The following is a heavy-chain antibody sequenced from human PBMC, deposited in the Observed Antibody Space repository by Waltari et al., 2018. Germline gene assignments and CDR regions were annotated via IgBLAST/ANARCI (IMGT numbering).Heavy chain of an antibody. CDR1: GYTLFQLS. Sequence: VQLVQSGAEVKKPGASVKVSFKGSGYTLFQLSIHCFRQPRANGLAWMGGFDPEDGETIYAQKFQGRVTMTKDTATDTAYMEMSSMRSENTAVYYCARDRFRGRSKDLRFRNDAFDIWGQGTMVTVSS. V-gene: IGHV1-24*01. D-gene: IGHD3-10*01. CDR2: FDPEDGET. J-gene: IGHJ3*02. CDR3: ARDRFRGRSKDLRFRNDAFDI.